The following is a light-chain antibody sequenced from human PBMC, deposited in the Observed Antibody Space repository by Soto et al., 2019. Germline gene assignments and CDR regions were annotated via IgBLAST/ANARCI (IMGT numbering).Light chain of an antibody. CDR2: GVS. Sequence: ERVMTQSAATLSVSPGEKATLSCRASQSVSSNLAWYQQKPGQAPRLLIYGVSTRATGIPARFSGSGSGTEFTLSISSLQSEDFAVYYCQQYNNWPPITFGQGTQLEIK. J-gene: IGKJ5*01. V-gene: IGKV3-15*01. CDR3: QQYNNWPPIT. CDR1: QSVSSN.